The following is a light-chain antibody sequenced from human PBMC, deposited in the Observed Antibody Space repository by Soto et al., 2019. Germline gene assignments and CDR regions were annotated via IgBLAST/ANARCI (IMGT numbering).Light chain of an antibody. V-gene: IGKV3-15*01. CDR1: QSVASS. CDR3: QQYGSSGT. CDR2: AAS. Sequence: ERVMTQSAATLSASPGERVTLSCRASQSVASSVAWYQQKPGQAPRLLIYAASNRATGVPARFSGSWSGTEFTLTISSLQSEDSAVYYCQQYGSSGTFGQGTKVDIK. J-gene: IGKJ1*01.